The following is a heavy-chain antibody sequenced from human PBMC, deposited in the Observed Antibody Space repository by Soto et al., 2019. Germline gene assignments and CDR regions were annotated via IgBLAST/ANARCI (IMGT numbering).Heavy chain of an antibody. CDR2: IIPILGIA. D-gene: IGHD1-1*01. J-gene: IGHJ4*02. Sequence: QVQLVQSGAEVKKPGSSVKVYCKASGGTFSSYTISWVRQAPGQGLEWMGRIIPILGIANYAQKFQGRVTITADKATSTAYMELSSLRSEDTAVYYCASRALDRFDYWGQGTLVTVSS. CDR3: ASRALDRFDY. CDR1: GGTFSSYT. V-gene: IGHV1-69*02.